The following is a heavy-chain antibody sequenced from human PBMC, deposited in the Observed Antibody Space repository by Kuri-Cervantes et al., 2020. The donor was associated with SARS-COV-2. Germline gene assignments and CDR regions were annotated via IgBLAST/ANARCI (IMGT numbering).Heavy chain of an antibody. Sequence: GGSLRLSCAASGFTFSSYAMHWVRQAPGKGLEWVSAISSTSTYINYVDSVKGRFTISRDDAKNSLYLQMSSLRAEDTAVYYCAREGTHLSSYYYMDVWGKGTTVTVSS. D-gene: IGHD2/OR15-2a*01. CDR2: ISSTSTYI. V-gene: IGHV3-21*01. J-gene: IGHJ6*03. CDR3: AREGTHLSSYYYMDV. CDR1: GFTFSSYA.